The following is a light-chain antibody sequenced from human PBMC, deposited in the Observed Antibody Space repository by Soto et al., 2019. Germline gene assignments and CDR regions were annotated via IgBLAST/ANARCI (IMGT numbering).Light chain of an antibody. CDR1: SSDVGGYNF. Sequence: QSALTQPPSASGSPGQSVTISCTGTSSDVGGYNFVSWYQQHPGKAPKLVIYEGTKRPSGVSNRFSGSKSGNTASLTISGLQAEDEADYYCCSYAGSYSFVLFGGGTKLTVL. CDR2: EGT. J-gene: IGLJ2*01. V-gene: IGLV2-23*03. CDR3: CSYAGSYSFVL.